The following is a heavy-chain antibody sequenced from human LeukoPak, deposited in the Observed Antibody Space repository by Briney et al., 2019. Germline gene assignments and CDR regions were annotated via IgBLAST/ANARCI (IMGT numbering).Heavy chain of an antibody. V-gene: IGHV3-30-3*01. CDR1: GFTFSSYA. CDR2: ISYDGSNK. CDR3: ARASPWGLFDY. J-gene: IGHJ4*02. D-gene: IGHD7-27*01. Sequence: HPGRSLRLSCAASGFTFSSYAMHWVRQAPGKGLEWVAVISYDGSNKYYADSVKGRFTISRDNSKNTLYLQMNSLRAEDTAVYYCARASPWGLFDYWGQGTLATVSS.